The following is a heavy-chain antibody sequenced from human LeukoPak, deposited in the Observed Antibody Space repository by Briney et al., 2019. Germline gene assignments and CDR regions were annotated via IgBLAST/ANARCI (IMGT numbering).Heavy chain of an antibody. Sequence: SETLSLTCTVSGGSISSYYWSWIRQPAGKGLEWIGRIYTSGSTNYNPSLKSRVTMSVDTSKNQFSLKLSSVTAADTAVYYCAREEGYDFWSGYYLDYWGQGTLVTVSS. CDR2: IYTSGST. D-gene: IGHD3-3*01. CDR1: GGSISSYY. V-gene: IGHV4-4*07. J-gene: IGHJ4*02. CDR3: AREEGYDFWSGYYLDY.